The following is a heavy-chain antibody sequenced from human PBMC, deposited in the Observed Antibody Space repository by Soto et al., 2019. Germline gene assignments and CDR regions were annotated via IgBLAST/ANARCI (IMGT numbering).Heavy chain of an antibody. CDR3: ARDVSKQLVYYYYYDMDV. J-gene: IGHJ6*02. Sequence: SETLSLTCSVSGVSITSGGCYWSWIRQHPGEGLEWIGHVYHSGTTYFNPSLKSRVSISLDTSKNQFSLKLFSVTAADTAVYYCARDVSKQLVYYYYYDMDVWGQGTTVTVSS. V-gene: IGHV4-31*03. CDR1: GVSITSGGCY. D-gene: IGHD6-6*01. CDR2: VYHSGTT.